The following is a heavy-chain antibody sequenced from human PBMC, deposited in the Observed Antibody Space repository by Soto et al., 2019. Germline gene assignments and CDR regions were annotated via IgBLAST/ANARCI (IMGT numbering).Heavy chain of an antibody. CDR2: ISAYNGNT. Sequence: ASVKVSCKASGYTFTSYGISWVRQAPGQGLEWMGWISAYNGNTNYAQKLQGRVTMTTDTSTSTAYMELRSLRSDDTAVYYCARVAITLVRGVSFYYYYCMDVWGQGTTVTVSS. CDR3: ARVAITLVRGVSFYYYYCMDV. D-gene: IGHD3-10*01. J-gene: IGHJ6*02. V-gene: IGHV1-18*01. CDR1: GYTFTSYG.